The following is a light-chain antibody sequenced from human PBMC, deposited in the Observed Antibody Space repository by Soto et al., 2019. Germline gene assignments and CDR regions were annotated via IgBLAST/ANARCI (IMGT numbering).Light chain of an antibody. CDR2: EGS. CDR1: SSDVGSYNL. J-gene: IGLJ1*01. CDR3: SSYKRTSRVYV. Sequence: QSALTQPASVSGSPGQSITISCTGTSSDVGSYNLVSWYQHHPGKAPKLMIYEGSKRPSGVSNRFSGSKSGNTASLTISGLQAEDETEYFCSSYKRTSRVYVFGTGTKLTVL. V-gene: IGLV2-14*02.